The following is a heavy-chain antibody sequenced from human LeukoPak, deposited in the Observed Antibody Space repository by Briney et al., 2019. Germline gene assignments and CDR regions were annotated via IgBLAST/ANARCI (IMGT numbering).Heavy chain of an antibody. CDR1: GFTVINSY. J-gene: IGHJ4*02. Sequence: GGSLRLSCGASGFTVINSYMSWVRQAPGKGLEWVSVIYGGGTTSHAASVKGRFIISRDNSKNAVYLQMNGLRAEDTAVYYCARDSSSRPETYWGQGVLVTVSS. CDR3: ARDSSSRPETY. CDR2: IYGGGTT. V-gene: IGHV3-66*01. D-gene: IGHD6-6*01.